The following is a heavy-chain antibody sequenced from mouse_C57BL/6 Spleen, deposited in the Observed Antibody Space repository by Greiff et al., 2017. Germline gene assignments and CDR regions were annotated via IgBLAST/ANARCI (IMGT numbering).Heavy chain of an antibody. V-gene: IGHV1-19*01. D-gene: IGHD2-5*01. CDR3: ASLSNDYAMDY. J-gene: IGHJ4*01. CDR1: GYTFTDYS. Sequence: EVQLQQSGPVLVKPGASVKMSCKASGYTFTDYSMNWVKQSHGKSLEWIGVINPNYGGTSYNQKFKGKATLTVDKSSSTAYMELNSLTSEDSAVYYCASLSNDYAMDYWGQGTSVTVAS. CDR2: INPNYGGT.